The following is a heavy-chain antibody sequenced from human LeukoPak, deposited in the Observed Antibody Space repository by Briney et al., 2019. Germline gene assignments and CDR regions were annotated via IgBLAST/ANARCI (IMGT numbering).Heavy chain of an antibody. Sequence: PGGSLRLPCAASGFTFSDYYMSWIRQAPGKGLEWVSYISSSGSTIYYADSVKGRFTISRDNAKNSLYLQMNSLRAEDTAVYYCARDYLYDSSGYYDGYWGQGTLVTVSS. CDR3: ARDYLYDSSGYYDGY. CDR1: GFTFSDYY. D-gene: IGHD3-22*01. J-gene: IGHJ4*02. CDR2: ISSSGSTI. V-gene: IGHV3-11*04.